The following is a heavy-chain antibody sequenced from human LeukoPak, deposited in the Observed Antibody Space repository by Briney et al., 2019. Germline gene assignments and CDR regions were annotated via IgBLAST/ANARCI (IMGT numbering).Heavy chain of an antibody. CDR1: GGSFSGYY. Sequence: SETLSLTCAVYGGSFSGYYWSWIRQPPGKGLEWIGDINHSGGTNYNPSLKSRVTISIDTSKNHFSLKLSSVTAADTAVYYCARYGYSSGFYSFDYWGQGTLVTVSS. J-gene: IGHJ4*02. D-gene: IGHD6-19*01. CDR2: INHSGGT. V-gene: IGHV4-34*01. CDR3: ARYGYSSGFYSFDY.